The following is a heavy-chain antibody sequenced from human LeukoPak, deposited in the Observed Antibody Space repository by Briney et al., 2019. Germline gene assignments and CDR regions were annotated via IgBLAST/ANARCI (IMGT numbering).Heavy chain of an antibody. V-gene: IGHV3-23*01. CDR2: ISGSGGST. CDR1: GFTFSSYG. J-gene: IGHJ4*02. CDR3: AKSNYDSSGYYVYYFDY. D-gene: IGHD3-22*01. Sequence: GGSLRLSCAASGFTFSSYGMSWVRQAPGRGLEWVSAISGSGGSTYYADSVRGRFTISRDNSKNTLYLQMNSLRAEDTAVYYCAKSNYDSSGYYVYYFDYWGQGTLVTVSS.